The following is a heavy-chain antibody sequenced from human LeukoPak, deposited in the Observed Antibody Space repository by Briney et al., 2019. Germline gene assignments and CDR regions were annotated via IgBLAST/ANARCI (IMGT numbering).Heavy chain of an antibody. CDR2: ISWNSGSI. CDR1: GFTFDDYA. D-gene: IGHD6-13*01. CDR3: AKGSLVYSSSWLDY. Sequence: PGRSLRLSCAASGFTFDDYAMHWVRQAPGKGLEWVSGISWNSGSIGYADSVKGRFTISRDNAKNSLYLQMNSLRAEDTAVYYCAKGSLVYSSSWLDYWGQGTLVTVSS. J-gene: IGHJ4*02. V-gene: IGHV3-9*01.